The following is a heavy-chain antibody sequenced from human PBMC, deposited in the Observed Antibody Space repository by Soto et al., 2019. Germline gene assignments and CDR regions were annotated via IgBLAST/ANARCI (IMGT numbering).Heavy chain of an antibody. J-gene: IGHJ3*02. CDR3: ARAYSSSLNDAFDI. CDR2: INHSGST. D-gene: IGHD6-13*01. Sequence: QVQLQQWGAGLLKPSETLSLTCAVYGGSFSGYYWSWIRQPPGKGLEWIGEINHSGSTNYNPSLKSRVTISVDTSTNQFSLKLSSVTAADTAVYYCARAYSSSLNDAFDIWGQGTMVTVSS. V-gene: IGHV4-34*01. CDR1: GGSFSGYY.